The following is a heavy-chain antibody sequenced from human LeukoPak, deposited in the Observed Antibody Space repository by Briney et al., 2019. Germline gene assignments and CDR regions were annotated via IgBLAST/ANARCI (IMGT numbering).Heavy chain of an antibody. V-gene: IGHV3-30*02. CDR1: GFTFSSYG. D-gene: IGHD1-1*01. CDR3: AKGTLLKGTVDY. J-gene: IGHJ4*02. CDR2: IRYDGSNK. Sequence: QPGGSLRLSCAASGFTFSSYGMHWVRQAPGKGLGWVAFIRYDGSNKYYADSVKGRFTISSDNSKNTLYLQMNSLRAEDTAVYYCAKGTLLKGTVDYWGQGTLVTVSS.